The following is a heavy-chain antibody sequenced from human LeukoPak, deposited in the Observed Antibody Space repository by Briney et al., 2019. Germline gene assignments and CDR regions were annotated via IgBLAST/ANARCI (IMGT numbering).Heavy chain of an antibody. CDR2: ISGSGGST. CDR3: AKDMFSGSSWYYAFDI. CDR1: GFTFSSYA. V-gene: IGHV3-23*01. Sequence: GGSLRLSCAASGFTFSSYAMSWVRQAPGKGLEWVSAISGSGGSTYYADSVKGRFTISRDNSKNTLYLQMNSLRAEDTAVYYCAKDMFSGSSWYYAFDIWGQGTMVTVSS. J-gene: IGHJ3*02. D-gene: IGHD6-13*01.